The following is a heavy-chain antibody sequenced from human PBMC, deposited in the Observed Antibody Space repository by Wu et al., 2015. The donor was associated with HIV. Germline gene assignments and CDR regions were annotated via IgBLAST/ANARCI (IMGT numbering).Heavy chain of an antibody. V-gene: IGHV4-59*11. D-gene: IGHD3-16*02. J-gene: IGHJ4*02. CDR2: SYYTGNT. Sequence: QVQLQESGPGLVKPSETLSLTCTVSGASISRHYWSWIRQPPGKGLEWIGNSYYTGNTKYNPSLKSRVTMSVDTSKNQFSLNLRSVIAADTAVYYCARAYYDHLWGSYRFDYWGQGTLITVSS. CDR3: ARAYYDHLWGSYRFDY. CDR1: GASISRHY.